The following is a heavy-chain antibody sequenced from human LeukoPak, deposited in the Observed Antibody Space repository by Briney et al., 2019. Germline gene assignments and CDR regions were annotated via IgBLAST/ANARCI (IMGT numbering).Heavy chain of an antibody. CDR2: ISGSGGST. J-gene: IGHJ4*02. D-gene: IGHD5-18*01. CDR1: GFTFSSYW. CDR3: AKEGGYTYGPLDY. V-gene: IGHV3-23*01. Sequence: GGSLRLSCAASGFTFSSYWMSWVRQAPGKGLEWVSAISGSGGSTYFADSVKGRFTISRDNSKNTLYLQMNSLRAEDTAVYYCAKEGGYTYGPLDYWGQGTLVTVSS.